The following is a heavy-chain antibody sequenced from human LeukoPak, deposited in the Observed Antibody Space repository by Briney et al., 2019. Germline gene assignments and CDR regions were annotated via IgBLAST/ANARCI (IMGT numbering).Heavy chain of an antibody. CDR1: GFTFSTNY. J-gene: IGHJ4*02. V-gene: IGHV3-66*01. D-gene: IGHD3-10*01. Sequence: PGGSLRLSCAASGFTFSTNYMSWVRQAPGKGLQWVSVIYSGGSTYYADSVKGRFTISRDNSKNTLYLQMNSLRAEDTAVYYCARNYYGSGSYSLISFDSWGQGTLVTVSS. CDR2: IYSGGST. CDR3: ARNYYGSGSYSLISFDS.